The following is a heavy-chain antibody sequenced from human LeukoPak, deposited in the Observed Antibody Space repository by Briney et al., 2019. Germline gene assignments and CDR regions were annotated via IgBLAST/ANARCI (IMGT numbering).Heavy chain of an antibody. Sequence: ASVKVSFTASGYTFTSYDINWVRQATGQGLEWMGWMNPKSGNTGYAQKFQGRVTMTMSTSVRTAYMELSSLRSEDTAVYYCARGSTVDTVATPLKYWGQGTLVTVSS. J-gene: IGHJ4*02. CDR3: ARGSTVDTVATPLKY. D-gene: IGHD5-12*01. CDR2: MNPKSGNT. CDR1: GYTFTSYD. V-gene: IGHV1-8*01.